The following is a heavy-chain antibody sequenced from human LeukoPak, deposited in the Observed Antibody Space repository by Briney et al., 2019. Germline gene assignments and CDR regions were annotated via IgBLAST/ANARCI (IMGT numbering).Heavy chain of an antibody. J-gene: IGHJ6*04. V-gene: IGHV3-7*03. CDR1: GFTFSSYW. CDR2: IKQDGSEK. Sequence: GGSLRLSCAASGFTFSSYWMSWVRQAPGKGLEWVANIKQDGSEKYYVDSVKGRFTISRDNAKNSLYLQMNSLRAEDTAVYYCARESSGWYYYYYGMDAWGKGTTVTVSS. D-gene: IGHD6-19*01. CDR3: ARESSGWYYYYYGMDA.